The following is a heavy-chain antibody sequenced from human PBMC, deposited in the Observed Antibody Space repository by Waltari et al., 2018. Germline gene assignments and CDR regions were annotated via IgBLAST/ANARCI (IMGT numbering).Heavy chain of an antibody. J-gene: IGHJ3*02. CDR1: GFTVSSNY. Sequence: EVQLVETGGGLIQPGGSLRLSCAASGFTVSSNYMSWVRQAPGKGLEWVAVIYSGGSTYYADSVKGRFTISRDNSKNTLYLQMNSLRAEDTAVYYCARVGNSVLGDDAFDIWGQGTMVTVSS. CDR2: IYSGGST. D-gene: IGHD3-16*01. CDR3: ARVGNSVLGDDAFDI. V-gene: IGHV3-53*02.